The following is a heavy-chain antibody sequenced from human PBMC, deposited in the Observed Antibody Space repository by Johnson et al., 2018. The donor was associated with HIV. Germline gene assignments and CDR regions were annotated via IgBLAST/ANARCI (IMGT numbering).Heavy chain of an antibody. CDR3: ARARWEEPIRGAFDI. D-gene: IGHD1-14*01. CDR2: IYSGGSK. J-gene: IGHJ3*02. V-gene: IGHV3-66*02. Sequence: SVIYSGGSKDYADSVKGRFTISRDNSKNTMYLQMNSLRTEDTAVYSCARARWEEPIRGAFDIWGQGTMVTVSS.